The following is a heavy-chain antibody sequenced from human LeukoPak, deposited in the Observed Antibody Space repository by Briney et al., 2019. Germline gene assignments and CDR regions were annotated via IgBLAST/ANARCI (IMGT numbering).Heavy chain of an antibody. D-gene: IGHD3-22*01. V-gene: IGHV3-23*01. J-gene: IGHJ3*01. Sequence: GGSLRLSCAASGFTFRIYAMTWVRQAPGKGPQWVSAIGASGATFYADSVKGRFTISRDNSRNTLYLQMNSLRTEDTALYYCAKNYHDNTAYFSWAFDVWGQGQWSPSPQ. CDR2: IGASGAT. CDR3: AKNYHDNTAYFSWAFDV. CDR1: GFTFRIYA.